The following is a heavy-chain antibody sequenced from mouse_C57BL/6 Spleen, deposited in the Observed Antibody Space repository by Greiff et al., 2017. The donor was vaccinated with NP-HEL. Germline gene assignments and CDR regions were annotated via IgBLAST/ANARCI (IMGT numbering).Heavy chain of an antibody. Sequence: QVQLQQPGAELVKPGASVKLSCKASGYTFTSYWMRWVKQRHGQGLEWIGEIAPSDSDTNYNQKFKGKATLTVDTSSSTAYMQLSSLTSEDSAVYYCARSHYGSSHWYFDVWGTGTTVTVSS. J-gene: IGHJ1*03. CDR1: GYTFTSYW. CDR3: ARSHYGSSHWYFDV. CDR2: IAPSDSDT. D-gene: IGHD1-1*01. V-gene: IGHV1-50*01.